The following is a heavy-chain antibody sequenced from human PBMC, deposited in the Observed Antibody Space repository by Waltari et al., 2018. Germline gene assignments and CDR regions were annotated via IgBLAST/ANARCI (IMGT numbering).Heavy chain of an antibody. D-gene: IGHD6-13*01. CDR3: ARESRSSWRY. V-gene: IGHV4-34*01. CDR1: GGSFSGYY. J-gene: IGHJ4*02. Sequence: QVQLQQWGAGLLKPSETLSLTCAVYGGSFSGYYWSWIRQPPGKGLEWIGEINHSGTTNYNPSLKSRVTISVDTSKNHVSLKLSSVAAADTAVYYCARESRSSWRYWGQGTLVTVSS. CDR2: INHSGTT.